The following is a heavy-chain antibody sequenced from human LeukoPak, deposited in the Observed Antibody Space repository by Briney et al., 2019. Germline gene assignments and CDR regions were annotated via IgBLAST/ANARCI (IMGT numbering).Heavy chain of an antibody. Sequence: SETLSLTCTVSGGSISSYFWTWIRQPAGKGLEWIGRIYTSGSTNYNPSLKSRITISVDTSKNQFSLKVTSVTAADTAVYYCARDWGVTGRPGYMDVWGKGTTVTVSS. V-gene: IGHV4-4*07. CDR1: GGSISSYF. D-gene: IGHD6-6*01. J-gene: IGHJ6*03. CDR2: IYTSGST. CDR3: ARDWGVTGRPGYMDV.